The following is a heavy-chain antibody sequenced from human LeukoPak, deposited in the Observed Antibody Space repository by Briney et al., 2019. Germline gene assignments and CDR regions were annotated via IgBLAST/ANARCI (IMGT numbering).Heavy chain of an antibody. CDR2: ITSSSDTI. CDR1: GFTFSSYS. V-gene: IGHV3-48*04. CDR3: ATAKLDY. J-gene: IGHJ4*02. Sequence: GGSLRLSCAASGFTFSSYSMNWVRQAPGKGLERVSYITSSSDTIYYGDSVKGRFTISRDNAKNSLYLQMNSLRAEDTAVYYCATAKLDYWGQGTLVTVSS.